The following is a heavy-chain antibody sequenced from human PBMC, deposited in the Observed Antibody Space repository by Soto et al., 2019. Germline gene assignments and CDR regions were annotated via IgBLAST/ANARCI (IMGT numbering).Heavy chain of an antibody. V-gene: IGHV3-23*01. D-gene: IGHD3-16*02. J-gene: IGHJ3*01. CDR1: GFTFSSYA. CDR2: ISGSGGST. Sequence: PGGSLRLSCAASGFTFSSYAMSWVRQAPGKGLEWVSAISGSGGSTYYADSVKGRFTISRDNSKNTLYLQMNSLGAEDTAVYYCAKDGVSPTEITFGGVIVPKIWGQGTMVTV. CDR3: AKDGVSPTEITFGGVIVPKI.